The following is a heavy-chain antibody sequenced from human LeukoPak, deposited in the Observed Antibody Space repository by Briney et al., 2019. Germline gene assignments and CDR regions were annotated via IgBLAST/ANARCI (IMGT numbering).Heavy chain of an antibody. D-gene: IGHD3-22*01. CDR3: ARNGYYSIDY. J-gene: IGHJ4*02. CDR1: GGSISSYY. Sequence: SETLSLTCTVSGGSISSYYWSWIRQPPGKGLEWIGEIDADGSTNYNPSLKSRVNIFVDTSNNQFSMTLTSVTAADTALYYCARNGYYSIDYWGQGSLVTVSS. CDR2: IDADGST. V-gene: IGHV4-34*01.